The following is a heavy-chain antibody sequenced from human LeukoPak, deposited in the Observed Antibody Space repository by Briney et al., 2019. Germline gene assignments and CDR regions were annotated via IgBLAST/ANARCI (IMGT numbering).Heavy chain of an antibody. CDR1: GFTFSNAW. J-gene: IGHJ5*02. D-gene: IGHD2-15*01. CDR2: IKQDGSEK. CDR3: AREPDIVVVVAATMFDP. Sequence: PGGSLRLSCAASGFTFSNAWMSWVRQAPGKGLEWVANIKQDGSEKYYVDSVKGRFTISRDNAKNSLYLQMNSLRAEDTAVYYCAREPDIVVVVAATMFDPWGQGTLVTVSS. V-gene: IGHV3-7*01.